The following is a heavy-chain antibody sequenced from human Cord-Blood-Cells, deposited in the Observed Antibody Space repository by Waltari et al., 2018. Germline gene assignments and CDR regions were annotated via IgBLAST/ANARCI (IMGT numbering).Heavy chain of an antibody. CDR3: AREIAARLSGSWYFDL. Sequence: EVQLVETGGGLIQPGGSLRLSCAASGFTVSSNYMSWVRQAPGKGLGGVSVCYSGGSTYAADSGEGRFTISRDNSKNTLYLQMNSLRAEDTAVYYCAREIAARLSGSWYFDLWGRGTLVTVSS. J-gene: IGHJ2*01. V-gene: IGHV3-53*02. CDR2: CYSGGST. CDR1: GFTVSSNY. D-gene: IGHD6-6*01.